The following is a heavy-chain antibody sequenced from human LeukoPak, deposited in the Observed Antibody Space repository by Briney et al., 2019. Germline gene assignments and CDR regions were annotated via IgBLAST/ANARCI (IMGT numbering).Heavy chain of an antibody. D-gene: IGHD3-3*01. CDR1: GFTFSSYS. J-gene: IGHJ3*02. CDR2: ISSGSSYI. V-gene: IGHV3-21*01. CDR3: ARESHGITIFGVGAFDI. Sequence: GGSLRLSCAASGFTFSSYSMNWVRQAPGKGLEWVSSISSGSSYIYYADSVKGRFTISRDNAKNSLYLQMNSLRAEDTAVYYCARESHGITIFGVGAFDIWGQGTMVTVSS.